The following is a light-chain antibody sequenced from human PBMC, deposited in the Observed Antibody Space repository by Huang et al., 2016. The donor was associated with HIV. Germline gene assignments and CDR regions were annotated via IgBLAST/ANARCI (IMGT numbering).Light chain of an antibody. Sequence: EIVMTQSPATLSVSPGERATLSCRASQSVSANLAWYQQKPGQAPRLLIYGASTRATGNPARFSGSGSGTDFTLTISSLQSEDFAVYYCQQYNNPGTFGQGTKVEIK. CDR3: QQYNNPGT. J-gene: IGKJ1*01. CDR2: GAS. CDR1: QSVSAN. V-gene: IGKV3-15*01.